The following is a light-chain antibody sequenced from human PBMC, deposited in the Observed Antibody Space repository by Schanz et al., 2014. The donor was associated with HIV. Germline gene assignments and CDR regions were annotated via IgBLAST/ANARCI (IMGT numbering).Light chain of an antibody. J-gene: IGKJ1*01. Sequence: IVMTQSPATLSLSPGERATLSCRASQSVSSSYLAWYQQKPGQAPRLLIYGASSRATGIPDRFSGSESGTDFHISIRRVEAEDSAEYYCQQYGSSPTFGQGTRVEIK. CDR3: QQYGSSPT. V-gene: IGKV3-20*01. CDR1: QSVSSSY. CDR2: GAS.